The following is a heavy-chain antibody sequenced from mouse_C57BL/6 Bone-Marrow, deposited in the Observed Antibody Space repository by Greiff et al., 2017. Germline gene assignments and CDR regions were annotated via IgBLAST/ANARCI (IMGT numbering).Heavy chain of an antibody. CDR2: IDPSDSYT. V-gene: IGHV1-69*01. CDR1: GYTFTSYW. CDR3: ARWWLLRMDY. D-gene: IGHD2-3*01. Sequence: QVQLQQPGAELVMPGASVKLSCKASGYTFTSYWMHWVKQRPGQGLEWIGEIDPSDSYTNYNQKFKGKSTLTVDKSSSTAYMQLSSLTSEDSAVYHCARWWLLRMDYWGQGTSVTVSS. J-gene: IGHJ4*01.